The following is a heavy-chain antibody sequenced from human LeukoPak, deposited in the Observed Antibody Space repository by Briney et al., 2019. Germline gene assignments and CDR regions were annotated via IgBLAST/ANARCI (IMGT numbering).Heavy chain of an antibody. CDR2: IIPIFGTA. CDR1: GYTLTELS. V-gene: IGHV1-24*01. D-gene: IGHD3-10*01. J-gene: IGHJ5*02. Sequence: GASVKVSCKVSGYTLTELSMHWVRQAPGQGLEWMGGIIPIFGTANYAQKFQGRVTMTEDTSTDTAYMELSSLRSEDTAVFYCVSDPITMIRGVIIEGFDPWGQGTLVTVSS. CDR3: VSDPITMIRGVIIEGFDP.